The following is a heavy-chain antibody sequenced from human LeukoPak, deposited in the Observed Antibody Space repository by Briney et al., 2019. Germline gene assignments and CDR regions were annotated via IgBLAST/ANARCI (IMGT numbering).Heavy chain of an antibody. J-gene: IGHJ3*02. D-gene: IGHD3-10*01. V-gene: IGHV3-53*05. CDR3: ARSPLWFGEEGDAFDI. Sequence: GGSLRLSCAASGFTVSGNYMSWVRQAPGKGLEWVSVIYSGGSTYYADSVKGRFTISRDNSKNTLYLQMNSLRAEDTAVYYCARSPLWFGEEGDAFDIWGQATMVTVSS. CDR1: GFTVSGNY. CDR2: IYSGGST.